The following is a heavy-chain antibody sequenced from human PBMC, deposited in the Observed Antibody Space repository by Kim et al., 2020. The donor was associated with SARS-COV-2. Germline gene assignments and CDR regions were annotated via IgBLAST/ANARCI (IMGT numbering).Heavy chain of an antibody. CDR3: ARYDF. D-gene: IGHD3-3*01. V-gene: IGHV4-34*01. J-gene: IGHJ4*02. CDR2: DHSGSA. Sequence: DHSGSANYPPSLKSRVTISADTSNNQFSLKMNSVTAADTAIYYCARYDFWSQGTLVTVSS.